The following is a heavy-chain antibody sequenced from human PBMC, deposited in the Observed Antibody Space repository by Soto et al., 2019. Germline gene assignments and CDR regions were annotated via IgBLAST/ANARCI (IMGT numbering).Heavy chain of an antibody. J-gene: IGHJ4*02. CDR1: DVSIRSSSYY. V-gene: IGHV4-39*01. CDR3: ERHGSY. CDR2: IYYGGSS. Sequence: PSKQLYIPCTVSDVSIRSSSYYWGWFRQPPRQGLEWIGAIYYGGSSSSNPSLKSRVTISLDTSKHQFSLTLTSVTAADTAVYYCERHGSYWGQGARV.